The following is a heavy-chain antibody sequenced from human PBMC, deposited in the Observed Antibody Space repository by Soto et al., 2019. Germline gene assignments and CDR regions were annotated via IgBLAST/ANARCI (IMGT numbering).Heavy chain of an antibody. CDR2: IYYSGYT. CDR3: ARGGIPVAGLDY. Sequence: QVQLQEWGPGLVNPSQTLSLTCTVSGGSISSGDYYWTWIRQVPGKGLEWIGYIYYSGYTYYNPSLESRLTISRDTSKNQFSLKLSSVTAADTAVYYCARGGIPVAGLDYWGQGTLVTVSS. CDR1: GGSISSGDYY. J-gene: IGHJ4*02. V-gene: IGHV4-31*03. D-gene: IGHD6-19*01.